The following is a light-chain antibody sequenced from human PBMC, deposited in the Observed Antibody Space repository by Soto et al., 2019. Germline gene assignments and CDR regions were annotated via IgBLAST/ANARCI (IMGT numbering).Light chain of an antibody. Sequence: QSVVTQPPSVSGAPGQRVIISCTGSSSNIGAGYDVHWYQHLPGTTPKLLIYNNNNRPSGVPDRFSGSKSGASASLAITGLQAEDEADYYCQSYDNSLPWVFGGGTKLTVL. J-gene: IGLJ3*02. CDR1: SSNIGAGYD. CDR3: QSYDNSLPWV. CDR2: NNN. V-gene: IGLV1-40*03.